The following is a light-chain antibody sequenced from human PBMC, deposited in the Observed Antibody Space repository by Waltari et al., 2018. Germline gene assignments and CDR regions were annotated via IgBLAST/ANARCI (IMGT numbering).Light chain of an antibody. Sequence: EIVLTQSPGTMSLSPGERATLSCRASQSVSSSYLAWYQQKPGKAPRLLIYGASSRATGIPDRFSGSGSGTDFTLTISRLEPEDFAVYYCQQYGSSPRGTFGQGTKLEIK. CDR2: GAS. CDR1: QSVSSSY. V-gene: IGKV3-20*01. J-gene: IGKJ2*02. CDR3: QQYGSSPRGT.